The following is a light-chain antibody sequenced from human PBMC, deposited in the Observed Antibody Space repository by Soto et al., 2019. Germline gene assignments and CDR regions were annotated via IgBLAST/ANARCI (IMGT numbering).Light chain of an antibody. CDR1: SGSVSTSYY. V-gene: IGLV8-61*01. Sequence: QTVATQEPSFSVSPGRTVTLTCGLTSGSVSTSYYPSWYQQTPGQAPRTLIYSTNTRSSGVPDRFSGSILGNKAALTITGAQADYESDYYCVLDMGSGIWVFGGGTKLTVL. J-gene: IGLJ3*02. CDR3: VLDMGSGIWV. CDR2: STN.